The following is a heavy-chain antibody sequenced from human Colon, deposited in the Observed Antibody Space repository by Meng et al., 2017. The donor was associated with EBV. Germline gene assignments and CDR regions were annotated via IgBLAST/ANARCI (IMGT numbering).Heavy chain of an antibody. V-gene: IGHV4-34*01. D-gene: IGHD6-19*01. CDR1: GGPFRGYY. CDR2: INYSGNT. CDR3: ARRLAALDY. Sequence: QVQLQQWGAGLLKPSETLSLSCAVYGGPFRGYYWTWIRQPTGKGLEWVAEINYSGNTNYSPSLKSRVTISIDTSKNQFSLKLSSVTAADTAIYYCARRLAALDYWGQGTLVTVS. J-gene: IGHJ4*02.